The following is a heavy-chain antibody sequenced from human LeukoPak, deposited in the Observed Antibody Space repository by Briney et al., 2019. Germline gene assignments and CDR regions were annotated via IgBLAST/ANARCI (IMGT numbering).Heavy chain of an antibody. CDR1: GYTFTSYG. Sequence: ASVKVSCKASGYTFTSYGISWVRQAPGQGLEWMGWISAYNGNTNYAQKLQGRVTMTTDTSTSTAYMELRSLRSDDTAVYYCARDIVVVPATYYYYGMDVWGQGTTVTVPS. V-gene: IGHV1-18*01. D-gene: IGHD2-2*01. J-gene: IGHJ6*02. CDR2: ISAYNGNT. CDR3: ARDIVVVPATYYYYGMDV.